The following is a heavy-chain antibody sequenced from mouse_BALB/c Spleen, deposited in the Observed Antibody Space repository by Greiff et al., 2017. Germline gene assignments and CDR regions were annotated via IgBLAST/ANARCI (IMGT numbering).Heavy chain of an antibody. V-gene: IGHV5-4*02. CDR2: ISDGGSYT. J-gene: IGHJ3*01. D-gene: IGHD1-1*01. Sequence: DVQLVESGGGLVKPGGSLKLSCAASGFTFSDYYMYWVRQTPEKRLEWVATISDGGSYTYYPDSVKGRFTISRDNAKNNLYLQMSSLKSEDTAMYYCARDRELLPGFAYWGQGTLVTVSA. CDR3: ARDRELLPGFAY. CDR1: GFTFSDYY.